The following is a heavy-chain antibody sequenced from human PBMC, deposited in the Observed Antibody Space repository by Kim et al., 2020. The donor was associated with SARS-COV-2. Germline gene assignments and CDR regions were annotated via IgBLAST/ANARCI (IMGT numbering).Heavy chain of an antibody. Sequence: GGSLRLSCAASGFTFSSYGMHWVRQAPGKGLEWVAVISYDGSNKYYADSVKGRFTISRDNSKNTLYLQMNSLRAEDTAVYYCATNSLTKAFDIWGQRRM. D-gene: IGHD1-1*01. CDR2: ISYDGSNK. V-gene: IGHV3-30*03. CDR3: ATNSLTKAFDI. CDR1: GFTFSSYG. J-gene: IGHJ3*02.